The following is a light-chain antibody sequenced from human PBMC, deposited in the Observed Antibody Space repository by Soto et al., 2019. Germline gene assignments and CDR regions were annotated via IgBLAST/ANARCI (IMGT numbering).Light chain of an antibody. CDR1: QSISDS. V-gene: IGKV1-5*03. Sequence: DIQMTQSPSTLSPSVGDRVTITCRASQSISDSLAWYQQKPGKAPKLLIYKASSLQSGVPSRFSGSGSGTEFTLTISSLQPDDFATYYCQQYDTYSITFGQGTRLEIK. CDR2: KAS. CDR3: QQYDTYSIT. J-gene: IGKJ5*01.